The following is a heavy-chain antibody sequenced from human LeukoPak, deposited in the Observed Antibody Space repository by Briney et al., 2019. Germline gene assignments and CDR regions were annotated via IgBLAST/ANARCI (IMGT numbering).Heavy chain of an antibody. CDR2: ISSSGSTT. CDR1: GFTFSNYE. V-gene: IGHV3-48*03. CDR3: ARGKWELLD. Sequence: QPGGSLRLSCAASGFTFSNYEMNWVRQAPGMGLAWVSYISSSGSTTYYADSVKGRFTISRDNTKNSLYLQMNTLRAEDTAVYYCARGKWELLDWGQGTLVTVSS. J-gene: IGHJ4*02. D-gene: IGHD1-26*01.